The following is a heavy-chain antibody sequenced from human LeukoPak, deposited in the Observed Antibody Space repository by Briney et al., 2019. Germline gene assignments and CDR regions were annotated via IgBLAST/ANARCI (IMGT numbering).Heavy chain of an antibody. V-gene: IGHV3-66*01. J-gene: IGHJ6*03. CDR3: VKGSGIAGRHGYYYLDV. CDR1: GFTVSGTY. CDR2: IYTRGGT. D-gene: IGHD6-13*01. Sequence: GGSLRLSCAASGFTVSGTYMAWVRQAPGKGLDWVSVIYTRGGTYDAASVKGRFTISRDTSKNTLDLQMNSLRLEDTAVYYCVKGSGIAGRHGYYYLDVWGNGTTVTVSS.